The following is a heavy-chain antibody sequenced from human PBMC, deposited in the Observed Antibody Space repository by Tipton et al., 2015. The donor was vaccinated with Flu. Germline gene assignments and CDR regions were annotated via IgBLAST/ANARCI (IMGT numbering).Heavy chain of an antibody. CDR2: ISGYNGYT. CDR1: GYTLTSYG. Sequence: QLVQSGDEVKKPGASVKVSCKASGYTLTSYGISWVRQAPGQGLEWMGWISGYNGYTKYAHNLQGRVTMTTDTSTNTAYMELRTLRSDDTAVYYCARPGGPAAINPFSYFDYWGQGTLVTVSS. J-gene: IGHJ4*02. D-gene: IGHD2-2*01. V-gene: IGHV1-18*04. CDR3: ARPGGPAAINPFSYFDY.